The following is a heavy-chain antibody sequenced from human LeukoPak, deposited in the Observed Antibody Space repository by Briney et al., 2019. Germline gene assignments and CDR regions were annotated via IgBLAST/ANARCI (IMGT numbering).Heavy chain of an antibody. V-gene: IGHV4-59*01. CDR3: ARSPMNRGVGMDY. CDR2: MYDSGST. CDR1: GGSISSYH. D-gene: IGHD3-10*01. J-gene: IGHJ4*02. Sequence: ETLSLTCTVSGGSISSYHWYWIRQPPGKGLEWIGYMYDSGSTNYNPSLKSRVTISVDTSKNHFSLRLTSVTPADTAVYYCARSPMNRGVGMDYWGQGTLVTVSS.